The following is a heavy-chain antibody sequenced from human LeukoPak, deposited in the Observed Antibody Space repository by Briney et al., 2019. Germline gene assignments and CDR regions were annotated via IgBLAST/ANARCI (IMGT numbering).Heavy chain of an antibody. CDR2: IRYDGSNK. V-gene: IGHV3-30*02. Sequence: GGSLRLSCAASGFTFSNYGMHWVRQAPGKGLEWVAFIRYDGSNKYYADSVKGRFTISRDNSKNTLYLQMNSLRAEDTAVYYCAKDLWVVPAAYDYWGQGTLVTVSS. CDR1: GFTFSNYG. J-gene: IGHJ4*02. CDR3: AKDLWVVPAAYDY. D-gene: IGHD2-2*01.